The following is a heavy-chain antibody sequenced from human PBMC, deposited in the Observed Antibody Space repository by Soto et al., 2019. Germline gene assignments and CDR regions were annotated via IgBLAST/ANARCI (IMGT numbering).Heavy chain of an antibody. V-gene: IGHV4-59*02. D-gene: IGHD1-1*01. CDR1: GGSVSSHY. CDR2: IFYSGTT. Sequence: ETQSLTCTVSGGSVSSHYWTWIRQSPGKGLEWIGFIFYSGTTSYNPSLKSRVTISVDRSKQQFSLRLTSVTAADTAVYYCARISTYNSFDFWGPGTLVTVSS. J-gene: IGHJ4*02. CDR3: ARISTYNSFDF.